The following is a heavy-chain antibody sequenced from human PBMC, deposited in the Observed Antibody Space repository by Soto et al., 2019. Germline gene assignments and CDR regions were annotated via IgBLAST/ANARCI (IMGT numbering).Heavy chain of an antibody. J-gene: IGHJ4*02. CDR2: ISYDAINK. CDR1: GFTFSSYG. CDR3: AKSLDNGNDGFLDY. V-gene: IGHV3-30*18. Sequence: QVQLVESGGGVVQPGRSLRLSCAASGFTFSSYGMHWDHQPPGKGVDWVAIISYDAINKYYPDSVKGRFTISRNNSQNTLYVQLNSLRAENTAVYYCAKSLDNGNDGFLDYWGQGTVVTV. D-gene: IGHD1-20*01.